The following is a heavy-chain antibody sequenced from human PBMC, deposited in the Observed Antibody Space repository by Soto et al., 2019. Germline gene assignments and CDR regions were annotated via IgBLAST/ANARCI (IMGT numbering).Heavy chain of an antibody. CDR2: TSASGGST. CDR1: GFSFSDYA. J-gene: IGHJ6*02. D-gene: IGHD3-16*01. CDR3: AITVSYAYSYGMDV. Sequence: GGSLRLSCAASGFSFSDYAMSWVRQAPGKGLEWVSSTSASGGSTYYADSVKGRFTISRDNSKNTLYLQMNSLRAEDTALYYCAITVSYAYSYGMDVWGQGTTVTVSS. V-gene: IGHV3-23*01.